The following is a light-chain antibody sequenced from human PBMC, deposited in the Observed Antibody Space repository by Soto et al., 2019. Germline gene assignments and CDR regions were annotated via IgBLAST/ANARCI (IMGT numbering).Light chain of an antibody. Sequence: QSVLTQPPSVSAAPGQDVTISCSGSSSNLAYNSLSWYQQLPGTAPKLLIYDDNKRPSGIPARFSGSKSGTSATLGITGLETGDEADYYCGAWDDRLNVYVFGSGNKVTVL. V-gene: IGLV1-51*01. CDR2: DDN. J-gene: IGLJ1*01. CDR1: SSNLAYNS. CDR3: GAWDDRLNVYV.